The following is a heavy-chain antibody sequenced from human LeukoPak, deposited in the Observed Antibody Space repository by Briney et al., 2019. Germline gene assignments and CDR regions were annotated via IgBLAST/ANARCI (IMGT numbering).Heavy chain of an antibody. CDR2: IYHSGST. CDR3: ARGNTIEY. V-gene: IGHV4-38-2*02. Sequence: SETLSLTCTVSGYSISSGYYWGWIRQPPGKGLEWIGSIYHSGSTYYNPSLKSRVTISVDTSKNQFSLNLNSVTAADTAVYYCARGNTIEYRGQGTLVTVSS. J-gene: IGHJ4*02. CDR1: GYSISSGYY. D-gene: IGHD1/OR15-1a*01.